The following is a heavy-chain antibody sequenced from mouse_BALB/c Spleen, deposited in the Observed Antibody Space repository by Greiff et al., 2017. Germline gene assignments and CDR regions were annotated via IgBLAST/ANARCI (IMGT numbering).Heavy chain of an antibody. CDR1: GFTFSSYG. J-gene: IGHJ4*01. CDR2: ISSGGSYT. V-gene: IGHV5-6*01. Sequence: EVKLVESGGDLVKPGGSLKLSCAASGFTFSSYGMSWVRQTPDKRLEWVATISSGGSYTYYPDSVKGRFTISRDNAKNTLYLQMSSLKSEDTAMDYCARQVKDAMDYWGQGTSVTVSS. CDR3: ARQVKDAMDY.